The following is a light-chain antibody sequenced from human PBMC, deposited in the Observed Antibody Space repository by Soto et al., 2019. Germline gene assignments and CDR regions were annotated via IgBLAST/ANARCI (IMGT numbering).Light chain of an antibody. V-gene: IGKV3-20*01. J-gene: IGKJ1*01. CDR1: QSVSSSY. CDR3: QQYGSSPGT. Sequence: EIVLTQSPGTLSLSPGERATLSCRASQSVSSSYLAWYQQKPGQAPRLLIYGASSRATGIPDRFSGSGSGTDFTLNISRLEPEDFAVYYCQQYGSSPGTFGQAPKVEIK. CDR2: GAS.